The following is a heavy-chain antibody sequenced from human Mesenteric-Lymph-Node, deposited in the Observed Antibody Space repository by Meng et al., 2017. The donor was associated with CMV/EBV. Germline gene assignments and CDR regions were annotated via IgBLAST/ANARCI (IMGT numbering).Heavy chain of an antibody. V-gene: IGHV2-5*01. Sequence: SGPTLVKPTQTLTVTCTFSGFSLNTIGVGVGWIRQPPGGVLEWLALIYWNDDKRYSPSVRNRAIITKDTSRNQVLLTMTNMDPIDTATYYCAHETVDTPRSFDYWGQGILVTVSS. D-gene: IGHD2-21*01. CDR2: IYWNDDK. CDR1: GFSLNTIGVG. J-gene: IGHJ4*02. CDR3: AHETVDTPRSFDY.